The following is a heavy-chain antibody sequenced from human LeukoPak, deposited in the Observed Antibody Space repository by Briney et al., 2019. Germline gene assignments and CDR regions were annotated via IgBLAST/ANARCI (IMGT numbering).Heavy chain of an antibody. Sequence: GGSLRLSCAASGFTFSSYAMHWVRQAPSKGLEWVAVISYDGSNKYYADSVKGRFTISRDNSKNTLYLQMNSLRAEDTAVYYCASAIGYSYGYAGWFDPWGQGTLVTVSS. V-gene: IGHV3-30-3*01. CDR2: ISYDGSNK. J-gene: IGHJ5*02. D-gene: IGHD5-18*01. CDR3: ASAIGYSYGYAGWFDP. CDR1: GFTFSSYA.